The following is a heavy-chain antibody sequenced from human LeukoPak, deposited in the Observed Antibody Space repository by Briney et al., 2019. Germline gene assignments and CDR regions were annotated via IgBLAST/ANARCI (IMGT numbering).Heavy chain of an antibody. J-gene: IGHJ4*02. CDR1: GESISGFY. CDR2: IYTSGST. V-gene: IGHV4-4*07. D-gene: IGHD3-10*01. CDR3: ARDTYYYGSGGHDY. Sequence: SETLSLTCTVSGESISGFYWTWIRQPAGKGLEWIGRIYTSGSTNYGPSLKSRVTMSVDTSKNQFSLKLSSVTAADTAVYYCARDTYYYGSGGHDYWGQGTLVTVSS.